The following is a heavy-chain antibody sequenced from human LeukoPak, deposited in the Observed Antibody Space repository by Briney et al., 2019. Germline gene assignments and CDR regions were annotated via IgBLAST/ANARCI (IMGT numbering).Heavy chain of an antibody. Sequence: GGSLRLSCAASGFTFSDYYMSWIRQAPGKGLEWVSYISSSGSTIYYADSVKGRFTISRDNAKNSLYLQMNSLRAEDTAVCYCAARRYCSGGSCQLDYWGQGTLVTVSS. CDR2: ISSSGSTI. D-gene: IGHD2-15*01. V-gene: IGHV3-11*01. J-gene: IGHJ4*02. CDR3: AARRYCSGGSCQLDY. CDR1: GFTFSDYY.